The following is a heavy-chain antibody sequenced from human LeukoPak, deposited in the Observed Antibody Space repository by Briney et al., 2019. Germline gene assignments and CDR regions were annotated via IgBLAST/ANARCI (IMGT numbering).Heavy chain of an antibody. V-gene: IGHV4-34*12. Sequence: SESLSLTCAVYGGSFSGYYWSWIRQPPGKGMEWIGQIIHRESTNYNPSLKSQVTISVDPSKIQFSGQLSSVTAAYKAVYYGARVFGEYSSSWYRWFDPWGQGTLVTVSS. CDR2: IIHREST. CDR3: ARVFGEYSSSWYRWFDP. D-gene: IGHD6-13*01. J-gene: IGHJ5*02. CDR1: GGSFSGYY.